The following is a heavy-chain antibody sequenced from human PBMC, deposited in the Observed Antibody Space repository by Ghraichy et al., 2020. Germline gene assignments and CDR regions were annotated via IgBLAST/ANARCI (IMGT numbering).Heavy chain of an antibody. V-gene: IGHV4-38-2*01. J-gene: IGHJ5*02. CDR2: IYHSGST. D-gene: IGHD5-24*01. Sequence: SETLSLTCAVSGYSISSGTYWGWIRQPPGKGLEWIGNIYHSGSTFYNPSLKIRVTISVDTSKNQFSLKLSSVTAADTAVYYCARWLATIKGWFDPWGQGTLVTVSS. CDR1: GYSISSGTY. CDR3: ARWLATIKGWFDP.